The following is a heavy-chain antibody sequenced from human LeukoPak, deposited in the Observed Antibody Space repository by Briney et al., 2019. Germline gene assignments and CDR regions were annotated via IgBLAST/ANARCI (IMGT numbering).Heavy chain of an antibody. CDR1: GGSISSSSYY. CDR2: IYYSGST. J-gene: IGHJ4*02. V-gene: IGHV4-39*01. Sequence: ETLSLTCTVSGGSISSSSYYWGWIRQPPGKGLEWIGSIYYSGSTYYNPSLKSRVTISVDTSKNQFSLKLSSVTAADTAVYYCARRISSSWYYFDYWGQGTLVTVSS. D-gene: IGHD6-13*01. CDR3: ARRISSSWYYFDY.